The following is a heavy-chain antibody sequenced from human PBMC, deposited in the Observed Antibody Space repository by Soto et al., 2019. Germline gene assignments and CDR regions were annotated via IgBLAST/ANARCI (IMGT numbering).Heavy chain of an antibody. CDR3: AKDRGRGSPVSGGMDV. V-gene: IGHV3-21*01. D-gene: IGHD3-10*01. CDR1: GFTLSTYN. CDR2: ISSSSNHI. J-gene: IGHJ6*02. Sequence: EVQLVESGGGLVKPGGSLRLSCAASGFTLSTYNMNWVRQAPGKGLEWVSSISSSSNHIYYADSVKGRFTISRDNANNSLYLKMNSLRAEDTAIYYCAKDRGRGSPVSGGMDVWGQGTTVTVSS.